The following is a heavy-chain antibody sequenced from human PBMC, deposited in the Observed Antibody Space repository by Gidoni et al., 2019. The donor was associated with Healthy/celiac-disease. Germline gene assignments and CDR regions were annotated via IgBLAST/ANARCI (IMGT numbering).Heavy chain of an antibody. CDR2: TYYRSKWYN. Sequence: QVQLQQSGPGLVKPSQTLSLTCSISGDRVSINSAAWNWIRQSPSRGLEWLGRTYYRSKWYNDYAVSVKSRITINPDTSKNQFSLQLNSVTPEDTAVYYCARVAVAGLMDWFDPWGQGTLVTVSS. D-gene: IGHD6-19*01. CDR3: ARVAVAGLMDWFDP. J-gene: IGHJ5*02. V-gene: IGHV6-1*01. CDR1: GDRVSINSAA.